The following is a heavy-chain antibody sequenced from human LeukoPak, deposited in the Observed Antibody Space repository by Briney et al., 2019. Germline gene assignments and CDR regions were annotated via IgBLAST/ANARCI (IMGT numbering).Heavy chain of an antibody. V-gene: IGHV3-48*03. Sequence: GGSLRLSCAASGFTFSSYEMNWVRQAPGKGLEWVSYISSSGSTIYYADSVKGRFTISRDNAKNSLYLQMNSLRAEDTAVYYCARGGAAAGIGHYYYGMDVWGKGTTVTVSS. CDR1: GFTFSSYE. J-gene: IGHJ6*04. CDR2: ISSSGSTI. CDR3: ARGGAAAGIGHYYYGMDV. D-gene: IGHD6-13*01.